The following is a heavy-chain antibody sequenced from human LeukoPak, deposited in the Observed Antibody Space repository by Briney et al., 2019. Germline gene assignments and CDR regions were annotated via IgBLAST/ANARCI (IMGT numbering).Heavy chain of an antibody. CDR2: INAGNGNT. Sequence: GASVKVSCKASGYTFTSYAMHWVRQAPGQRLEWMGWINAGNGNTKYSQKLQGRVTITRDTSASTAYMELSSLRSEDTAVYYCARGFQGDPAFDIWGQGTMVTVSS. CDR3: ARGFQGDPAFDI. V-gene: IGHV1-3*01. D-gene: IGHD3-10*01. CDR1: GYTFTSYA. J-gene: IGHJ3*02.